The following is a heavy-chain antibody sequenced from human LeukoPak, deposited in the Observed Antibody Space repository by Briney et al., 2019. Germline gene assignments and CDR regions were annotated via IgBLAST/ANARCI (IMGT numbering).Heavy chain of an antibody. J-gene: IGHJ4*02. CDR1: GYTLTDYY. CDR3: ARVGYYESSGYYEY. CDR2: INPNSGGT. Sequence: ASVKVSCKASGYTLTDYYMHWVRQAPGQGLEWMGRINPNSGGTNYAQKFQGRVTMTRDTSISTVYMELSRLRSDDTAVYYCARVGYYESSGYYEYWGQGALVTVSS. D-gene: IGHD3-22*01. V-gene: IGHV1-2*06.